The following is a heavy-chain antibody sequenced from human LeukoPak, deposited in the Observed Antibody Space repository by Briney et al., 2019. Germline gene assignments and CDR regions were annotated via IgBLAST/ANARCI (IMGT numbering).Heavy chain of an antibody. Sequence: PGGSLRLSCAASGVTISNHWMHWGRHTPGKGLVWVSRINRDGRDTRYADSVKGRFTISRDTAKNTVYLQMNSLRAEDTAVYYCARTSVSGSYYVDFDYWGQGTLVTVSS. CDR3: ARTSVSGSYYVDFDY. J-gene: IGHJ4*02. CDR2: INRDGRDT. CDR1: GVTISNHW. D-gene: IGHD3-10*01. V-gene: IGHV3-74*01.